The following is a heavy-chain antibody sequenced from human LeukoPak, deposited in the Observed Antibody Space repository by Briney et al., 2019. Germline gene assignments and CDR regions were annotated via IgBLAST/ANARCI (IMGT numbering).Heavy chain of an antibody. CDR1: GFTFSSYG. D-gene: IGHD6-25*01. Sequence: GGSLRLSCAASGFTFSSYGMHWVRQAPGKGLEWVSIIYSGGSTFYADSVKGRFTISRDNSKNSLYLQMNSLRAEDTAVYYCARVKQRLGRLLGRDTTYYYFYHMDVWGNGTTVTVSS. CDR2: IYSGGST. J-gene: IGHJ6*03. CDR3: ARVKQRLGRLLGRDTTYYYFYHMDV. V-gene: IGHV3-NL1*01.